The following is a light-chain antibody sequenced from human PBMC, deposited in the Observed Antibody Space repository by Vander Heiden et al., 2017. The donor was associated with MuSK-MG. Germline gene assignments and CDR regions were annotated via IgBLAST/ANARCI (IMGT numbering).Light chain of an antibody. CDR2: LGS. Sequence: DIVMTQPPLSLTVTPGEQAFIPCRSSQSFLHSNGYNYVDCYLQKPGQSPQLLVYLGSNRASGVPDRLSGSGSGTEGTLKISRVEAEDVGVDYGMQALQTPPITCGQGTRLE. CDR1: QSFLHSNGYNY. CDR3: MQALQTPPIT. V-gene: IGKV2-28*01. J-gene: IGKJ5*01.